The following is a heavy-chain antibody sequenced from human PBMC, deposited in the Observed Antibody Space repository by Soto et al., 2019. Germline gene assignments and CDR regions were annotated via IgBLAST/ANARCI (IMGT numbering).Heavy chain of an antibody. J-gene: IGHJ5*02. CDR1: GDSVSSNTAS. CDR2: TYFRSKWYN. D-gene: IGHD5-12*01. V-gene: IGHV6-1*01. CDR3: AKGDNLGPKTGYAFDP. Sequence: SQTLSLTCAISGDSVSSNTASWNWIRQSPSRGLEWLGRTYFRSKWYNDYAVSVKSRIIINPDTSNNQFSLQLNSVTPEDTSVYFCAKGDNLGPKTGYAFDPWGQGIMVTVSS.